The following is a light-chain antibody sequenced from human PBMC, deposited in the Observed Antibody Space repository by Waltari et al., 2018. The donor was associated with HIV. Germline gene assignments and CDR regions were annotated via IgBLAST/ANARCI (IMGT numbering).Light chain of an antibody. J-gene: IGLJ2*01. Sequence: QSALTQPPSASGSPGQSVTISCTGTRTDIGGYHYVSWYQQHPGKAPKPIMTEVTKRPSGVPDRFSGSKSGNTASLTVSGLQAEDEAHYYCSSYAPTNNFYVLFGGGTALTVL. CDR1: RTDIGGYHY. CDR2: EVT. CDR3: SSYAPTNNFYVL. V-gene: IGLV2-8*01.